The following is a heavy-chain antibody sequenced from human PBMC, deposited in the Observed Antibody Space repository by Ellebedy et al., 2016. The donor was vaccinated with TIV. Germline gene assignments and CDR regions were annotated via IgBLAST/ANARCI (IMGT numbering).Heavy chain of an antibody. CDR1: GYTFTGYY. Sequence: AASVKVSCKASGYTFTGYYMHWVRQAPGQGLEWMGWINPNSGGTNYAQKFQGWVTMTRDTSISTAYMELRRLRSDDTAVYYGARDGGSYSDFDYWGQGTLVTVSS. D-gene: IGHD1-26*01. CDR2: INPNSGGT. J-gene: IGHJ4*02. CDR3: ARDGGSYSDFDY. V-gene: IGHV1-2*04.